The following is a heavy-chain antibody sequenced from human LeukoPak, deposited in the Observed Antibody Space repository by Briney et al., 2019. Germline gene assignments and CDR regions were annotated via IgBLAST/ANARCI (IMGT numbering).Heavy chain of an antibody. V-gene: IGHV3-23*01. CDR3: AKWIYYDSSGYYHYFDY. Sequence: GGSLTLSCAASGFTFSSYARSWVRQAPGKGLEWVSAISGSGGSTYYADPVKGRITISRDNSKNTLYLQMNSLRAEDTAVYYCAKWIYYDSSGYYHYFDYWGQRTLVTVSS. J-gene: IGHJ4*02. CDR2: ISGSGGST. CDR1: GFTFSSYA. D-gene: IGHD3-22*01.